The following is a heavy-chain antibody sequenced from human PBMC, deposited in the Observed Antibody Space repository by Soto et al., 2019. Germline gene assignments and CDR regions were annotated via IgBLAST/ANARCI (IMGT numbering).Heavy chain of an antibody. CDR3: VRRHVSATGIDWFDP. Sequence: SSVKVSCTASGYTFTSYGIHWVRQAPGQRLAWMGWINAANGDTKYSPKFQGRVTITRDTSASTAYMELSSLRSEDTAVYYCVRRHVSATGIDWFDPWGQGTLVTV. CDR1: GYTFTSYG. CDR2: INAANGDT. V-gene: IGHV1-3*01. D-gene: IGHD6-13*01. J-gene: IGHJ5*02.